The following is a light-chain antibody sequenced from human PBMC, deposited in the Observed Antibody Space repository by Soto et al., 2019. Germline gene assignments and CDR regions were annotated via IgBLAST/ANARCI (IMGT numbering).Light chain of an antibody. J-gene: IGKJ1*01. Sequence: DIQMSQSPYTLSASVGHRVAMTCRASQSISSWLAWYQQKPGKAPNLLIYKASSLESGVPSRFSGSGTGTEFPLTISSLQPEDFATYYCQQYKSYSRTFGQGTK. CDR2: KAS. V-gene: IGKV1-5*03. CDR1: QSISSW. CDR3: QQYKSYSRT.